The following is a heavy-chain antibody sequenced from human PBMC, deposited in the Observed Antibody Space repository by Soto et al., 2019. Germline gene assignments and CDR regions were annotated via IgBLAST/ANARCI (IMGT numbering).Heavy chain of an antibody. Sequence: GGSLRLSCAASGFTFSSYAMHWVRQAPGKGLEWVAVISYDGSNKYYADSVKGRFTISRDNSKNTLYLQMNSLRAEDTAVYYCARGGDDYVREAVDIWGQGTMVTVSS. V-gene: IGHV3-30-3*01. CDR3: ARGGDDYVREAVDI. J-gene: IGHJ3*02. CDR1: GFTFSSYA. CDR2: ISYDGSNK. D-gene: IGHD4-17*01.